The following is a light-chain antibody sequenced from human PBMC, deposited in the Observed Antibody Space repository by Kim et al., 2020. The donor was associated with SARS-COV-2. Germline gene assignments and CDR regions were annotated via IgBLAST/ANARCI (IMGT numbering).Light chain of an antibody. J-gene: IGLJ2*01. CDR2: EVS. CDR1: SSDVGGYNY. V-gene: IGLV2-8*01. CDR3: SSYAGSNNVV. Sequence: QSALTQPPSASGSPGQSVTISCTGTSSDVGGYNYVSWYQQHPGEAPKLMIYEVSKRSSGVPDRFSGSKSGNTASLTVSGLQAEDEADYCCSSYAGSNNVVFGGGTQLTVL.